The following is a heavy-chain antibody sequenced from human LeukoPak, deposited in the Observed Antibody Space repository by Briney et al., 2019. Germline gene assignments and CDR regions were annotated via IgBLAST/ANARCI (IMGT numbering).Heavy chain of an antibody. CDR1: GYTFTSYD. D-gene: IGHD1-26*01. CDR3: ARALYSGSYYADY. J-gene: IGHJ4*02. Sequence: ASVKVSCKASGYTFTSYDINWVRQATGQGLEWMGWMNPNSGNTGYAQKFQGRVTITRNTSISTAYMELSSLRSEGTAVYYCARALYSGSYYADYWGQGTLVTVSS. V-gene: IGHV1-8*03. CDR2: MNPNSGNT.